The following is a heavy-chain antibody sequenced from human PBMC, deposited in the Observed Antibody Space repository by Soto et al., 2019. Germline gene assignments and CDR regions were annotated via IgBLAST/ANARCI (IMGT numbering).Heavy chain of an antibody. J-gene: IGHJ4*02. D-gene: IGHD1-20*01. V-gene: IGHV4-31*03. Sequence: SETLSLTCTVSGGSISSGGYYWSWIRQHPGKGLEWIGYIYYSGSTYYNPSLKSRVTISVDTSKNQFSLKLSSVTAADTAVYYCARDRNNWDFDYWGQGTLVTVSS. CDR2: IYYSGST. CDR1: GGSISSGGYY. CDR3: ARDRNNWDFDY.